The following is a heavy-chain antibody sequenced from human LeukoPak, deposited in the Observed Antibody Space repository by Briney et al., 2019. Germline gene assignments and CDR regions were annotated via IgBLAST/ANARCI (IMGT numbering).Heavy chain of an antibody. J-gene: IGHJ4*02. D-gene: IGHD3-22*01. CDR3: ARRLLDDSSGYGFDY. Sequence: PSETLSLTCTVSGGSISSGGYYWSWIRQHPGKGLEWIGYIYYSGSTYYNPSLKSRVTISVDTSKNQFSLKLSSVTAADTAVYYCARRLLDDSSGYGFDYWGQGTLVTVSS. CDR1: GGSISSGGYY. V-gene: IGHV4-31*03. CDR2: IYYSGST.